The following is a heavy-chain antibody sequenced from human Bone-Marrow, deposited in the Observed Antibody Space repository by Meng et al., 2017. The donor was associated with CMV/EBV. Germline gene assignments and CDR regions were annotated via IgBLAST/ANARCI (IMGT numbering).Heavy chain of an antibody. CDR3: AREICSSTSGYIYYYYGMDV. CDR2: ISSSSSYI. CDR1: GLTFSSYS. D-gene: IGHD2-2*02. J-gene: IGHJ6*02. Sequence: GGPLRPPCAASGLTFSSYSMNWVRQAPGKGLDWVSSISSSSSYIYYADSVKGRFTISRENAKNSLHLQLNSLRAKDTAVYYCAREICSSTSGYIYYYYGMDVWGQGTTVTVSS. V-gene: IGHV3-21*01.